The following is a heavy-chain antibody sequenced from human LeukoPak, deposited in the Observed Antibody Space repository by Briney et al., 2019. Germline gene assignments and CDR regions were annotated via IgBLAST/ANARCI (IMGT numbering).Heavy chain of an antibody. CDR1: GFTFRNYD. Sequence: GSLRLSCAASGFTFRNYDMNWVRQAPGKGLEWVSGFSVSGENTYYIDSVKGRFTISRDIPKNTLYLEMNSLRAEDTAVYYCAKGPYISSSSRQLDYWGQGTLVSVSS. CDR2: FSVSGENT. V-gene: IGHV3-23*01. D-gene: IGHD6-6*01. J-gene: IGHJ4*02. CDR3: AKGPYISSSSRQLDY.